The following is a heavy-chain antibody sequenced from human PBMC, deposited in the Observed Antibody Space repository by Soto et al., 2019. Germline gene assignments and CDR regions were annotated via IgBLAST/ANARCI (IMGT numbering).Heavy chain of an antibody. D-gene: IGHD3-16*02. V-gene: IGHV1-18*01. Sequence: SVKFSYKASGYSFSSYWISCLRQAPVQGLEWMGWVSGYNVDTIYVQKFQGRVTMTTDTSTSTAHMELRSLTYDDTAVYYCARAPRIVTEASGIRDLDYSGQGTQVTVPS. CDR3: ARAPRIVTEASGIRDLDY. CDR2: VSGYNVDT. CDR1: GYSFSSYW. J-gene: IGHJ4*02.